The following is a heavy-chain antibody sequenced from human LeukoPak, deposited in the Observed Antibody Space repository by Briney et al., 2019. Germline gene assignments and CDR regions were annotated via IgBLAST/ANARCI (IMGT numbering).Heavy chain of an antibody. CDR3: ARGSRITVTNGYYYYMDV. J-gene: IGHJ6*03. Sequence: SETLSLTCTVSSGSIRSSSYYWGWIRQPAGKWLEWIGRIYTSGSINYNPSLKSRVTISVEMSKNQSSLKLNSVTAADTAVYFCARGSRITVTNGYYYYMDVRGKGTTVTVSS. CDR2: IYTSGSI. D-gene: IGHD4-17*01. V-gene: IGHV4-61*02. CDR1: SGSIRSSSYY.